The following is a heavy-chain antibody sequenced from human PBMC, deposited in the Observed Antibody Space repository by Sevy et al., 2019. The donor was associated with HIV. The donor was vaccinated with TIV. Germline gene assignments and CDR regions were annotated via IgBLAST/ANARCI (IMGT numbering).Heavy chain of an antibody. V-gene: IGHV3-30-3*01. J-gene: IGHJ4*02. Sequence: GGYLRLSCAASGFTFSSYDIHWVRQAPGKGLERVALISSGGRKKYFADSVKGRLTISRDDSKNTLYLQMNSLRSEDTAMYYCASDGDAHSSGYYRVRGYFDSWGQGTLVIVSS. CDR2: ISSGGRKK. CDR1: GFTFSSYD. D-gene: IGHD6-19*01. CDR3: ASDGDAHSSGYYRVRGYFDS.